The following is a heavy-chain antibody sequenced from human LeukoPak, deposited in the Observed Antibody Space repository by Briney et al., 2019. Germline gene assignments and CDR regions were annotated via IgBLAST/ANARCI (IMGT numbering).Heavy chain of an antibody. CDR1: GYTLTELS. J-gene: IGHJ4*02. D-gene: IGHD2/OR15-2a*01. Sequence: ASVKVSCKVSGYTLTELSMHWVRQAPGKGLEWMGGFDPEDGETIYAQKFQGRVTMTEDTSTDTAYMELSSLRSEDTAVYYCATVGGLELRALGLLSRAFDYWGQGTLVTVSS. CDR3: ATVGGLELRALGLLSRAFDY. CDR2: FDPEDGET. V-gene: IGHV1-24*01.